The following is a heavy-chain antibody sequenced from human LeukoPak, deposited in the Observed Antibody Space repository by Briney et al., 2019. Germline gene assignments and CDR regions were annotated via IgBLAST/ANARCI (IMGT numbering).Heavy chain of an antibody. Sequence: ASVKVSCKASGYTFTGYYMHWVRQAPGQGLEWMGWINPNSGGTNYAQKFQGRVTMTRDTYISTAYMELSRLRSDDTAVYYCASGDIVATIPQGYFDYWGQGALVTVSS. J-gene: IGHJ4*02. V-gene: IGHV1-2*02. D-gene: IGHD5-12*01. CDR1: GYTFTGYY. CDR2: INPNSGGT. CDR3: ASGDIVATIPQGYFDY.